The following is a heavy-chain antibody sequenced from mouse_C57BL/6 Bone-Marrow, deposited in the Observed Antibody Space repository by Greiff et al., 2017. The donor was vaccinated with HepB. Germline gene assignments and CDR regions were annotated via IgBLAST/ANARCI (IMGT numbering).Heavy chain of an antibody. D-gene: IGHD2-4*01. CDR1: GYTFTDYN. V-gene: IGHV1-22*01. Sequence: EVQLQQSGPELVKPGASVKMSCKASGYTFTDYNMHWVKQSHGKSLEWIGYINPNNGGTSNNQKFKGKATLTVNKSSSTAYMELRSLTSEDSAVYYCARVYDYDPDYWGQGTTLTVSS. CDR2: INPNNGGT. CDR3: ARVYDYDPDY. J-gene: IGHJ2*01.